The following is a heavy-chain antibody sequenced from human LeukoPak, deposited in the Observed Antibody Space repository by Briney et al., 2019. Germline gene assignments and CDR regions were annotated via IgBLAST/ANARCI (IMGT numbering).Heavy chain of an antibody. D-gene: IGHD5-18*01. CDR3: ARHRLDTADPYYYYYMDV. V-gene: IGHV4-4*09. J-gene: IGHJ6*03. CDR2: IYTSGST. Sequence: PSETLSLTCTVSGGSISSYHWSWIRQPPGKGLEWIGYIYTSGSTNYNPSLKSRVTISVDTSKNQFSLKLSSVTAADTAVYYCARHRLDTADPYYYYYMDVWGKGTTVTVSS. CDR1: GGSISSYH.